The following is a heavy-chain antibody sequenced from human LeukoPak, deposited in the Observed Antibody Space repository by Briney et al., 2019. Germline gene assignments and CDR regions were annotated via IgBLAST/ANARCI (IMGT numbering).Heavy chain of an antibody. Sequence: GLEWVSVVYTGGSTYYADSVKGRFTISRDNSKNTLYLQMNSLRAEDTAVYYCARVRSGEYFDYWGQGTLVTVAS. J-gene: IGHJ4*02. V-gene: IGHV3-66*01. D-gene: IGHD6-25*01. CDR3: ARVRSGEYFDY. CDR2: VYTGGST.